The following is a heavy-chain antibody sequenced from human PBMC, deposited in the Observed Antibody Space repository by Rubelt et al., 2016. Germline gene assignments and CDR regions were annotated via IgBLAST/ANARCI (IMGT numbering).Heavy chain of an antibody. CDR1: GFSLSTSGVG. D-gene: IGHD3-22*01. CDR3: ENRSDTSGEPTGI. V-gene: IGHV2-5*01. Sequence: QITLKESGPTLVKPTQTLTLTCTFSGFSLSTSGVGVGWIRQPPGKALEWLALIYWNDDKRYSPSLKSSLTITKDTSKNQVVLTMTNVDPGEPATYNGENRSDTSGEPTGIWGQGTMVIVAA. J-gene: IGHJ3*02. CDR2: IYWNDDK.